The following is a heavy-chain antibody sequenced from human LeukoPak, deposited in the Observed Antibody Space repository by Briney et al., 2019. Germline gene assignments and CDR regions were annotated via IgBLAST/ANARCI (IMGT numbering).Heavy chain of an antibody. CDR2: IYYSGST. J-gene: IGHJ4*02. Sequence: SETLSLTCTASGGSISSGGYYWSWIRQHPGKGLERIGYIYYSGSTYYNPSLKSRVTISVDTSKNQFSLKLSSVTAADTAVYYCARGGGSSWYAGDYYFDYWGQGTLVTVSS. D-gene: IGHD6-13*01. V-gene: IGHV4-31*03. CDR3: ARGGGSSWYAGDYYFDY. CDR1: GGSISSGGYY.